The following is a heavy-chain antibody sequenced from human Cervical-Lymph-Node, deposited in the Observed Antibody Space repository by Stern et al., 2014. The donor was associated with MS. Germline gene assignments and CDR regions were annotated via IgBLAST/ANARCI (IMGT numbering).Heavy chain of an antibody. Sequence: VHLVESGAEVKKPGSSVKVSCKASGGTFSSYAISWVRQAPGHGLEWMGGIIPIFGTANYAQKFQGRVTITADESTSTAYMELSSLRSEDTAVYYCANEYSSSSGGADYWGQGTLVTVSS. J-gene: IGHJ4*02. CDR1: GGTFSSYA. D-gene: IGHD6-6*01. CDR3: ANEYSSSSGGADY. V-gene: IGHV1-69*01. CDR2: IIPIFGTA.